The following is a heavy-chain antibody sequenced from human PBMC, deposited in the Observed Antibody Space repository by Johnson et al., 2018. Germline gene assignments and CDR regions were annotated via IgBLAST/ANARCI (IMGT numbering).Heavy chain of an antibody. Sequence: VQLLESGGGVVQPGRSLRLSCAASGFTFSTYGMHWVRQAPGKGLEWVAVISYDGSNKYYADSVKGRFTISRDNSKNTLYLQMNSLRAEDTAVYYCARDLRPYYYYYGMDVWGQGTTVTVSS. CDR3: ARDLRPYYYYYGMDV. V-gene: IGHV3-30*03. CDR1: GFTFSTYG. J-gene: IGHJ6*02. CDR2: ISYDGSNK.